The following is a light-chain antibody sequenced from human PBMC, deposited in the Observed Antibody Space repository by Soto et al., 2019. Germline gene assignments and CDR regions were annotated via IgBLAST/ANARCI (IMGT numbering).Light chain of an antibody. CDR1: QSISSNY. J-gene: IGKJ4*01. CDR3: QQYDNSFT. CDR2: GAS. V-gene: IGKV3-20*01. Sequence: EIVLTQSPGTLSLSPGERATLSCRASQSISSNYLAWYQQKPGQAPRLLIYGASTRATGIPDRFSGSGSGTDFTLTISRLEPEDFAVYYCQQYDNSFTFGGGTKVDIK.